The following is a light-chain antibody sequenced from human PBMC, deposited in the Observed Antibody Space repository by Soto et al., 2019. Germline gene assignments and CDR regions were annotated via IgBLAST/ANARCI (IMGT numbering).Light chain of an antibody. Sequence: QSVLTQPPSASGTPGQRVSISCSGSSSNIGSNTVNWYEQLPGTAPKLLIYTNSQRPSGVPDRFSGSKSGTSASLAISGLQSEDEADYFCAAWDDSLNDLVFGGGTKVTVL. CDR3: AAWDDSLNDLV. V-gene: IGLV1-44*01. J-gene: IGLJ3*02. CDR1: SSNIGSNT. CDR2: TNS.